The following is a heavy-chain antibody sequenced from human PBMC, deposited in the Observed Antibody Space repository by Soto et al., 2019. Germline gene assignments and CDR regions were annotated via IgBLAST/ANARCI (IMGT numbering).Heavy chain of an antibody. Sequence: SETLSLTCAVYGGSFSGYYWSWIRQPPGKGLEWIGEINHSGSTNYNPSLESRVTISVDTSKNQFSLKLSSVTAADTAVYYCARGSTYYYDSSAYYDWGQGTLVTVSS. V-gene: IGHV4-34*01. CDR1: GGSFSGYY. J-gene: IGHJ4*02. CDR2: INHSGST. CDR3: ARGSTYYYDSSAYYD. D-gene: IGHD3-22*01.